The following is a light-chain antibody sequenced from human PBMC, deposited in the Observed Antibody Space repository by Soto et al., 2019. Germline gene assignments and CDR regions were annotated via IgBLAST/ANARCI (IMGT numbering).Light chain of an antibody. CDR2: GNS. CDR1: SSNIGAGYD. Sequence: QSVLTQPPSVSGAPGQRVTISCTGSSSNIGAGYDVHWYQQLPGTAPKLLIYGNSNRPSGVPDRFSGSKSGTSASLAITELQAEDDADYYFQSYDSSLSGVVFGGGTKLTVL. J-gene: IGLJ2*01. CDR3: QSYDSSLSGVV. V-gene: IGLV1-40*01.